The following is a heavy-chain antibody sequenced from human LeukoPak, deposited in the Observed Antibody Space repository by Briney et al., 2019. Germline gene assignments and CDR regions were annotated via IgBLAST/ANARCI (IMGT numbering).Heavy chain of an antibody. CDR2: INHSGST. J-gene: IGHJ4*02. CDR1: GGSFSGYY. D-gene: IGHD1/OR15-1a*01. Sequence: SETLSLTCAVYGGSFSGYYWIWIRQPPGKGLEWIGEINHSGSTNYNPSLKSRVTISVDTSKNQFSLKLSSVTAADTAVYYCARNTRGSDYWGQGTLVTVSS. V-gene: IGHV4-34*01. CDR3: ARNTRGSDY.